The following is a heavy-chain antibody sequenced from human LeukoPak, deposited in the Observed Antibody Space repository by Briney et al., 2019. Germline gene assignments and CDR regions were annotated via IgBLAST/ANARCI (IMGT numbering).Heavy chain of an antibody. J-gene: IGHJ4*02. CDR3: ARGYDFFDY. V-gene: IGHV4-59*01. CDR2: IYYSGST. CDR1: GGSISSYY. Sequence: SETLSLTCTVSGGSISSYYWSWIRQPPGKGLEWIGYIYYSGSTNYNPSPKSRVTISVDTSKNQFSLKLSSVTAADTAVYYCARGYDFFDYWGQGTLVTVSS. D-gene: IGHD5-12*01.